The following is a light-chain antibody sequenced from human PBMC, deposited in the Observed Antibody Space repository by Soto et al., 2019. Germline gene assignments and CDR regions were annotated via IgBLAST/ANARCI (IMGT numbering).Light chain of an antibody. CDR1: QSVSSN. Sequence: ELVMPQSPATLSVSPGERATLSCRASQSVSSNLAWYQQKPVQAPRLLIYGASTRATGIPARFSGSGSGTEFTPTISSLQSEDFAVYYCQQYNNWSGTFGQGTKVEIK. V-gene: IGKV3-15*01. CDR2: GAS. CDR3: QQYNNWSGT. J-gene: IGKJ1*01.